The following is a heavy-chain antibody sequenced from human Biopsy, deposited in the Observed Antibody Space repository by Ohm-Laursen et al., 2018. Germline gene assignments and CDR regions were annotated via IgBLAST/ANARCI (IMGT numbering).Heavy chain of an antibody. Sequence: PSETLSLTCAVYGESFNGYYWSWIRQTPGKGLEWIGEINHSGRTNYNPSPKSRVTISVDTSKNQFSLKVRSVTAADTAVYYCVRGVDYYDPYHYYALDVWGQGTTVTVSS. CDR1: GESFNGYY. D-gene: IGHD3-22*01. CDR2: INHSGRT. CDR3: VRGVDYYDPYHYYALDV. V-gene: IGHV4-34*01. J-gene: IGHJ6*02.